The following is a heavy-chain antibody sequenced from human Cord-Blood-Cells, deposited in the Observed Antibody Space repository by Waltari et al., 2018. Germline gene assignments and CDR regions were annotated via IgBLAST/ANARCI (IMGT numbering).Heavy chain of an antibody. CDR3: ARTKKTRDLVVVPAAIAFDY. J-gene: IGHJ4*02. Sequence: QVQLVQYGAEVKKPGASVKVSCKASGDTFTSYNMHWVRQAPGQGLEWMGIINPSGGSTSYAQKFQGRGTMTRDTSTSTVYMELSSLRSEDTSVYYWARTKKTRDLVVVPAAIAFDYWGQGTLVTVSS. D-gene: IGHD2-2*02. CDR1: GDTFTSYN. CDR2: INPSGGST. V-gene: IGHV1-46*01.